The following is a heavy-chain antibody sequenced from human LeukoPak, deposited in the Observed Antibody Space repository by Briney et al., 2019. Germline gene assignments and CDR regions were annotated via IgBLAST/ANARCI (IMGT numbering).Heavy chain of an antibody. Sequence: KASETLSLTCTVSGGSISSSGYYWGWIRQPPGKGLEWIGSIYQSGRGSSYYNPSLKSRVTISGDTSKNQFFLRLSSVTAADTAVYYCASTLRFLPYRRFDYWGQGTLVTVPS. D-gene: IGHD3-3*01. CDR1: GGSISSSGYY. CDR2: IYQSGRGSS. CDR3: ASTLRFLPYRRFDY. V-gene: IGHV4-39*01. J-gene: IGHJ4*02.